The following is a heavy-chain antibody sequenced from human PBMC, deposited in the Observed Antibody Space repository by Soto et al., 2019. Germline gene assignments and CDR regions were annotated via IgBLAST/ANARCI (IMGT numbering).Heavy chain of an antibody. D-gene: IGHD1-26*01. CDR3: AKDPFSENYIYFDS. CDR1: GYSFTSYT. Sequence: SVKVSCKASGYSFTSYTISWVRQAPGQGLEWMGRIIPILGIANYAQKFQGRVTITADKSTSTAYMELSSLRAEDTAVYYCAKDPFSENYIYFDSWGQGTLVTVS. V-gene: IGHV1-69*04. J-gene: IGHJ4*02. CDR2: IIPILGIA.